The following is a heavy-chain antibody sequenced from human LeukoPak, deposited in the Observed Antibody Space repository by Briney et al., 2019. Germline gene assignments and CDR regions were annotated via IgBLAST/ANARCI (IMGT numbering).Heavy chain of an antibody. CDR2: IDSDGHST. J-gene: IGHJ4*02. CDR3: ARWDILTGSGDS. V-gene: IGHV3-74*01. Sequence: GGSLRLSCAASGFTFSSYWMHWVRQAPGKGLVWVSRIDSDGHSTNYADSVKGRFTISRDNAKNTLYLQMNSLRAEDTAVYYCARWDILTGSGDSWGQGTLVTVSS. CDR1: GFTFSSYW. D-gene: IGHD3-9*01.